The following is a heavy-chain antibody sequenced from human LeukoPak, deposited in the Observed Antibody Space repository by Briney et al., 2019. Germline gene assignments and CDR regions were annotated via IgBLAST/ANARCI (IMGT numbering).Heavy chain of an antibody. V-gene: IGHV3-7*01. J-gene: IGHJ4*02. CDR1: GFTFSSYW. D-gene: IGHD1-26*01. CDR3: ARAVYSGSYYLFDY. CDR2: IKQDGSEK. Sequence: GGSLRLSCAASGFTFSSYWMSWVRQAPGKGLEWVANIKQDGSEKYYVDSVKGRFTISRDNAKNSLYLQMNSLRAEDTAVYYCARAVYSGSYYLFDYWGQGTLVTVSS.